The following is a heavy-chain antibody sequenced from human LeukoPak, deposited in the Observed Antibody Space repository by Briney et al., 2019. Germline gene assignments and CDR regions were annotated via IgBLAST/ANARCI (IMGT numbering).Heavy chain of an antibody. D-gene: IGHD3-16*01. CDR2: ISAYSGHT. Sequence: ASVKVSCKASGYTFTNYGISWVRQAPGQGLEWMGWISAYSGHTKYVQRLQGRVTMTTDTSTSTVYMELSSLRSEDTAVYYCARVPNPLYFFGGVYYPPLPTGGQEPLATVPS. J-gene: IGHJ4*02. CDR1: GYTFTNYG. V-gene: IGHV1-18*01. CDR3: ARVPNPLYFFGGVYYPPLPT.